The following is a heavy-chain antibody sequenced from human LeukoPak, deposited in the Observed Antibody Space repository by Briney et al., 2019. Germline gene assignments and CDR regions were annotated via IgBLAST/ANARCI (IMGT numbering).Heavy chain of an antibody. D-gene: IGHD3-9*01. CDR1: GYTFTSYD. Sequence: ASVKVSCKASGYTFTSYDINWVRQATGQGLEWMGWVNPNSGNTGYAQKFQGRVTMTRNTSISTAYMELSSLRSEDTAVYYCARVNYDILTGYFTYYYGMDVWGQGTTVTVSS. J-gene: IGHJ6*02. CDR2: VNPNSGNT. V-gene: IGHV1-8*01. CDR3: ARVNYDILTGYFTYYYGMDV.